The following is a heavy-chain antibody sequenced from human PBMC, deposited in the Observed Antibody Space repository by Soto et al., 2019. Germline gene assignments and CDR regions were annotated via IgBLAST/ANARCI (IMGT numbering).Heavy chain of an antibody. J-gene: IGHJ6*02. CDR2: INPNSGGT. CDR3: ARGTGEFGELLSPYYYYGMDV. CDR1: GYTFTGYY. Sequence: ASGKVSCKASGYTFTGYYMHWVRQAPGQGLEWMGWINPNSGGTNYAQKFQGRVTMTRDTSISTAYMELSRLRSDDTAVYYCARGTGEFGELLSPYYYYGMDVWGQGTTVTVSS. V-gene: IGHV1-2*02. D-gene: IGHD3-10*01.